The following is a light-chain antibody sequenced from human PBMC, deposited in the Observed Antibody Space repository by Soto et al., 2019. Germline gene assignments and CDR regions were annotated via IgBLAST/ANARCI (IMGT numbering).Light chain of an antibody. CDR1: QSVSTY. CDR3: QQRCNWPLT. J-gene: IGKJ4*01. Sequence: EIVLTQSPATLSLSPGERATLSCRASQSVSTYLAWYQQKPGQAPRLLIYDASNRATGIPARFSGSGSGTDFTFPISSLEPEDFAVYYCQQRCNWPLTFGGGTKVDIK. V-gene: IGKV3-11*01. CDR2: DAS.